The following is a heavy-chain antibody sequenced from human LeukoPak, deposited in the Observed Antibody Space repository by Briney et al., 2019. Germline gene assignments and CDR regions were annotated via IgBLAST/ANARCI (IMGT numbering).Heavy chain of an antibody. CDR3: ARGAVQGVTSLFDF. D-gene: IGHD3-10*01. V-gene: IGHV3-48*02. J-gene: IGHJ4*02. CDR1: GFSFSSYS. CDR2: ISISGKNM. Sequence: GGSLRLSCAASGFSFSSYSMNWVRQAPGKGLEWVSYISISGKNMYYADSVKGRFTVSGDNAKNSLYLQMNSLRDEDTAVYYCARGAVQGVTSLFDFWGQGTLVTVSS.